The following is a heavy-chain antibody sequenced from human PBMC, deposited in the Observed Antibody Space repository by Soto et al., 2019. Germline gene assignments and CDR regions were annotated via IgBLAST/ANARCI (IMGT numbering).Heavy chain of an antibody. D-gene: IGHD3-10*01. J-gene: IGHJ6*02. CDR3: ARMGITMVRGVTLPYYYYGMDV. V-gene: IGHV4-59*12. CDR2: IYYSGST. Sequence: SETLSLTCTVSGGSISSYYWSWIRQPPGKGLEWIGYIYYSGSTYYNPSLKSRVTISVDTSKNQFSLKLSSVTAADTAVYYCARMGITMVRGVTLPYYYYGMDVWGQGTTVTVSS. CDR1: GGSISSYY.